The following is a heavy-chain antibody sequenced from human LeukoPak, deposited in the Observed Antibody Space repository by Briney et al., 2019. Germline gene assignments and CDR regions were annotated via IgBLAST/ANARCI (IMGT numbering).Heavy chain of an antibody. CDR1: GFTFSSYA. J-gene: IGHJ4*02. CDR2: ISGSGGST. Sequence: GGSLRLSCAASGFTFSSYAMSWVRQAPGKGLEWVSAISGSGGSTYYADSVKGRFTISRDNSKNTLYLQMNSLRAEDTAVYYCAKGGFTTVTTGAYFDYWGQGTLVTASS. D-gene: IGHD4-17*01. V-gene: IGHV3-23*01. CDR3: AKGGFTTVTTGAYFDY.